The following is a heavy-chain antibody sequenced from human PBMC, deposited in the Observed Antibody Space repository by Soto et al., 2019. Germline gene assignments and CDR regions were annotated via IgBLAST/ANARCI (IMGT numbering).Heavy chain of an antibody. CDR2: INHSGST. Sequence: QVQLQQWGAGLLKPSETLSLTCAVYGGSFSGYYWTWIRKPPGTGLEWIGEINHSGSTNYHPFLKSRVTISVDTSKNQFSLKLTSVTAADTAVYYCAREKITCLFSYWGQGTLVTGSS. CDR3: AREKITCLFSY. J-gene: IGHJ4*02. CDR1: GGSFSGYY. D-gene: IGHD3-10*01. V-gene: IGHV4-34*01.